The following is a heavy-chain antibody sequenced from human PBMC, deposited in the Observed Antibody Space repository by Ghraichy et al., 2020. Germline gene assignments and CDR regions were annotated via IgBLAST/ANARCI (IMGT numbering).Heavy chain of an antibody. Sequence: ASVKVSCKASGYTFTSYGISWVRQAPGQGLEWMGWISAYNGNTNYAQKLQGRVTMTTDTSTSTAYMELRSLRSDDTAVYYCARDLEDYDILTGYYTLGYWGQGTLVTVSS. J-gene: IGHJ4*02. D-gene: IGHD3-9*01. V-gene: IGHV1-18*04. CDR1: GYTFTSYG. CDR3: ARDLEDYDILTGYYTLGY. CDR2: ISAYNGNT.